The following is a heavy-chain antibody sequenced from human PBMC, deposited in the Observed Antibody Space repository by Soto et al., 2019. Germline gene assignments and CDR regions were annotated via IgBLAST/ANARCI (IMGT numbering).Heavy chain of an antibody. CDR1: GVTFKDHG. J-gene: IGHJ2*01. Sequence: GGSLRLSWGAPGVTFKDHGRHWVRQTPGKGLEWEAVISYDGRQTYYADSVKGRFTISKDKSKRTLYLQMDSLRVDDTAVYYCARDGWGSNWHFEIWGRGTLVTVYS. CDR3: ARDGWGSNWHFEI. CDR2: ISYDGRQT. D-gene: IGHD3-16*01. V-gene: IGHV3-30*03.